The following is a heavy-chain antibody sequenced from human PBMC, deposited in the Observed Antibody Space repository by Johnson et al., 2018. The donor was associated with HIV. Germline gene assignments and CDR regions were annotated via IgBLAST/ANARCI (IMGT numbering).Heavy chain of an antibody. D-gene: IGHD6-13*01. V-gene: IGHV3-23*04. CDR3: AKDLGIAAAGLGAFDI. CDR2: ISGSGGST. CDR1: GFTFSSYA. Sequence: VQLVESGGGLVQPGGSLRLSCAASGFTFSSYAMSWVRQAPGKGLEWVSAISGSGGSTYYADSVRGRFTISRDNSENTLYLQMNTLRAEDTAVYYCAKDLGIAAAGLGAFDIWGQGTMVTVSS. J-gene: IGHJ3*02.